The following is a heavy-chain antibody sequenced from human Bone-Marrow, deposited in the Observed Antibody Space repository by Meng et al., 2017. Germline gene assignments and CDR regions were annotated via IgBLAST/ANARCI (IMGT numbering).Heavy chain of an antibody. D-gene: IGHD3-3*01. Sequence: GQSGGGVRRPGSWVRVSGRASGGTFSGDAISWVRQAPGQWLEWMGGIIPIFGTANYAQKFQGRVTITADESTSTAYMELSSLRSEDTAVYYCARAYYDFWSGYYTHFDYWGQGTLVTVSS. CDR2: IIPIFGTA. CDR3: ARAYYDFWSGYYTHFDY. V-gene: IGHV1-69*01. CDR1: GGTFSGDA. J-gene: IGHJ4*02.